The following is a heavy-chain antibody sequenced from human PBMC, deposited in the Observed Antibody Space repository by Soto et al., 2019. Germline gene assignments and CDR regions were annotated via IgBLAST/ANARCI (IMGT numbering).Heavy chain of an antibody. CDR3: ARGSGGNTVTTLWGVRLWFDP. V-gene: IGHV4-30-4*01. CDR1: GGSISSGDYY. D-gene: IGHD4-4*01. Sequence: SETLSLTCTVSGGSISSGDYYWSWIRQPPGKGLEWIGYIYYSGSTYYNPSLKSRVTISVDTSKNQFSLKLSSVTAADTAVYYCARGSGGNTVTTLWGVRLWFDPWGQGTLVTVSS. CDR2: IYYSGST. J-gene: IGHJ5*02.